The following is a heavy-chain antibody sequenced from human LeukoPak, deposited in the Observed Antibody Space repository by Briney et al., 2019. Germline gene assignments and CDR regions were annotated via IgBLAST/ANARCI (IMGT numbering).Heavy chain of an antibody. CDR3: ARASGDIVETATMGSY. CDR2: ISSSSSSI. CDR1: GSPFNIYS. J-gene: IGHJ4*02. V-gene: IGHV3-21*01. D-gene: IGHD5-18*01. Sequence: PGGSLIPSWPPSGSPFNIYSMKWARQPPGKGLEWVSSISSSSSSIYYADSVKGRFTISRDNAKNSLYLQMNSLRAEDTAVYYCARASGDIVETATMGSYWGQGTLVTVSS.